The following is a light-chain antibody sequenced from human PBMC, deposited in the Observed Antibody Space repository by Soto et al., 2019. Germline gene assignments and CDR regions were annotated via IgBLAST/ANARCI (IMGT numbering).Light chain of an antibody. V-gene: IGKV3-15*01. J-gene: IGKJ1*01. Sequence: EIVMTQSPGTLSVSPGESPTLSCGASQSVGSSLAWYQHKPGQAPRLLIYGASTRATGIPARFSGSGSATEFTLNISSLESEAFALYYCQQYNNWPRTFGQGTKVEIK. CDR3: QQYNNWPRT. CDR2: GAS. CDR1: QSVGSS.